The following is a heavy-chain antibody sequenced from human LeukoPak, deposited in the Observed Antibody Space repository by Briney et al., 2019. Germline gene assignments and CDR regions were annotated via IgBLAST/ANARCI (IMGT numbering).Heavy chain of an antibody. Sequence: SENLSRNCAVSGYSISSGYYWGWIRQPPRKGLEWIGSIYHSGSTYYNPSLKSRVTISVDTSKNQFSLKLSSVTAADTAVYYCARRREVQYYFDYWGQGTLVTVSS. CDR1: GYSISSGYY. D-gene: IGHD4/OR15-4a*01. CDR3: ARRREVQYYFDY. V-gene: IGHV4-38-2*01. J-gene: IGHJ4*02. CDR2: IYHSGST.